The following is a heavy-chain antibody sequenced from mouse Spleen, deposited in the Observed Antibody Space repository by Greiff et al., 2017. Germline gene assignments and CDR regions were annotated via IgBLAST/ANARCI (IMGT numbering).Heavy chain of an antibody. CDR2: INPNNGGT. J-gene: IGHJ3*01. Sequence: EVKLMESGPELVKPGASVKIPCKASGYTFTDYNMDWVKQSHGKSLEWIGDINPNNGGTIYNQKFKGKATLTVDKSSSTAYMELRSLTSEDTAVYYCAREDRYDEWVWFAYWGQGTLVTVSA. CDR3: AREDRYDEWVWFAY. D-gene: IGHD2-14*01. V-gene: IGHV1-18*01. CDR1: GYTFTDYN.